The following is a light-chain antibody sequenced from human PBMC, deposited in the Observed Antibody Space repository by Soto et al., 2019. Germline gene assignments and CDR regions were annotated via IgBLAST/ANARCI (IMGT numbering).Light chain of an antibody. Sequence: EIVLTQSPGTLSLSPGERATLSCRASQSVSSGYLAWFQQKPGQTPRLLIYGTSNRPTAIPDRFSGSGSGTDYTLTISRVEPEDFAVYYCQHYGTSPPDTFAQGTKLEIK. CDR3: QHYGTSPPDT. J-gene: IGKJ2*01. CDR1: QSVSSGY. CDR2: GTS. V-gene: IGKV3-20*01.